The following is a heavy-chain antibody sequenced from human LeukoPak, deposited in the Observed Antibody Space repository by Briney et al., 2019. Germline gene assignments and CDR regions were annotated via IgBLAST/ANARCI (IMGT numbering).Heavy chain of an antibody. Sequence: PGGSLRLSCAASGFTFDDYAMHWVRQAPGKGLEWVSIISGDGGSTSYADSVRGRFTISRDNSKNSLYLQMKSLRTEDTALYYCAKDNSLTGATWLDYWGQGTLVTVSS. CDR2: ISGDGGST. J-gene: IGHJ4*02. D-gene: IGHD1-20*01. CDR1: GFTFDDYA. V-gene: IGHV3-43*02. CDR3: AKDNSLTGATWLDY.